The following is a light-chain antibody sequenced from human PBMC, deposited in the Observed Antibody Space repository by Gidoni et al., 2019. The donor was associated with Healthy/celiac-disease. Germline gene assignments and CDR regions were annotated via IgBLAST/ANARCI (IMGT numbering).Light chain of an antibody. CDR1: QSVSSY. CDR3: QQRSNWPRT. Sequence: EIVLTQSPDTLSLSPGERATLSCRASQSVSSYLAWYQQKPGQAPRLLIYYASNRATGIPARFSGRGSGTDFTLTISSLEPEDFAVYYCQQRSNWPRTFGQXTKVEIK. CDR2: YAS. V-gene: IGKV3-11*01. J-gene: IGKJ1*01.